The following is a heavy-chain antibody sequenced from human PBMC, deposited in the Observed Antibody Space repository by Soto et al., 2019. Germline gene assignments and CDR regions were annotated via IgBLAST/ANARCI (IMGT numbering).Heavy chain of an antibody. CDR1: GFTFSSYS. CDR3: ARDFDG. Sequence: EVQVVESGGGLVQPGGSLRLSCAASGFTFSSYSMNWVRQAPGKGLEWVSYISSSSSTKFYADSVKGRFTISRDNARNSLYLQMGSLRAEDTAVYYCARDFDGGGQGTLVTVSS. D-gene: IGHD3-9*01. CDR2: ISSSSSTK. V-gene: IGHV3-48*01. J-gene: IGHJ4*02.